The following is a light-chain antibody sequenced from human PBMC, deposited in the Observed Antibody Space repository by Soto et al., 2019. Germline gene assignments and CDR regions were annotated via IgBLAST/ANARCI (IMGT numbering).Light chain of an antibody. CDR3: HQYGSSPLT. CDR2: DAS. CDR1: QSVTSNY. J-gene: IGKJ4*01. Sequence: EIVLTQSPATLSLSPGEGATLSCGASQSVTSNYLAWYQQKPGLAPRLLIYDASSRVSGIPDRFSGSGCGTDFTLTISILEPEDFAVYYCHQYGSSPLTFGGGTKVEIK. V-gene: IGKV3D-20*01.